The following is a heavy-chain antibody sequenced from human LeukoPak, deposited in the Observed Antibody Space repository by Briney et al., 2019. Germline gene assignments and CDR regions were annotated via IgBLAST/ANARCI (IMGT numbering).Heavy chain of an antibody. CDR2: ISMSSSYI. V-gene: IGHV3-21*01. D-gene: IGHD7-27*01. Sequence: PGGSLRLSCAASGFAFSSYSMNWVRQAPGKGLEWVSSISMSSSYIYYADSMKGRFTMSRDNAKKSLYLQMNSLRAEDTALYYCASGDPDCWGQGTLVTVSS. CDR3: ASGDPDC. J-gene: IGHJ4*02. CDR1: GFAFSSYS.